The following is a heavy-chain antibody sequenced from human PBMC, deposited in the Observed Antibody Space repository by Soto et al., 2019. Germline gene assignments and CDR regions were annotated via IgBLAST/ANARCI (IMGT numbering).Heavy chain of an antibody. V-gene: IGHV3-23*01. J-gene: IGHJ4*02. D-gene: IGHD6-13*01. Sequence: EVQLLESGGGLVQPGGSLRLSCAASGFTFSSYAMNWVRQAPGKGLEWVSVISGSGGSTYYADSVKGRCTISRDNAKNSRYLQMSSLRADDTAVYYCARRGPGTYVDYWGQGTLVTVSS. CDR2: ISGSGGST. CDR3: ARRGPGTYVDY. CDR1: GFTFSSYA.